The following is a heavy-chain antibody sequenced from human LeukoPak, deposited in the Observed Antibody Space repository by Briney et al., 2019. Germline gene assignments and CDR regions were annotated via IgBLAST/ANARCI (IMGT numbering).Heavy chain of an antibody. V-gene: IGHV4-59*01. CDR1: GGSISSYY. J-gene: IGHJ4*02. D-gene: IGHD6-19*01. CDR3: ARSKSSGWYKDYFDY. CDR2: IYYSGST. Sequence: SETLSLTCTVSGGSISSYYWSWIRQPPGKGLERMGHIYYSGSTNYNPSLKSRVTISVDTSKNQFPLKLSSVTAADTAVYYCARSKSSGWYKDYFDYWGQGTLVTVSS.